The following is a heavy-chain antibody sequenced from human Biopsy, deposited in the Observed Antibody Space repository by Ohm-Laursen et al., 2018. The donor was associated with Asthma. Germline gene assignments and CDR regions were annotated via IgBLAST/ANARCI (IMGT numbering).Heavy chain of an antibody. CDR2: INAGDGNT. Sequence: ASVKVSCKASGYTFIHFAIHWVRQAPGQRLEWMGWINAGDGNTKYSQKFQGRVTITRDTSASTAYMDLRSLRSEDTAMYYCARTYYDFLTGQVNDAFDLWGQGTMVTVSS. D-gene: IGHD3-9*01. CDR1: GYTFIHFA. J-gene: IGHJ3*01. V-gene: IGHV1-3*01. CDR3: ARTYYDFLTGQVNDAFDL.